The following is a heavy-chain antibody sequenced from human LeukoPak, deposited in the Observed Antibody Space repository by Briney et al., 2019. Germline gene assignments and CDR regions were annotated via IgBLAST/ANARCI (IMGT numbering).Heavy chain of an antibody. CDR2: INTDGSST. J-gene: IGHJ4*02. CDR3: ARVGYGYYFDY. D-gene: IGHD5-12*01. V-gene: IGHV3-74*01. CDR1: GFTFSSYW. Sequence: GGSLSLSFAASGFTFSSYWMHWVRQAPGKGLVWVSRINTDGSSTSYADSVKGRFTISRDNAKNTLYLQMNSLRAEDTAVYYCARVGYGYYFDYWGQGTLVTVSS.